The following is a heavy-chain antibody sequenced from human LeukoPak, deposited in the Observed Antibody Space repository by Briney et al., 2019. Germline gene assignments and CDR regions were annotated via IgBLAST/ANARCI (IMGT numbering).Heavy chain of an antibody. J-gene: IGHJ4*02. D-gene: IGHD3-3*01. CDR1: DGSISSRNYY. CDR3: ARGHRGVFADPINY. Sequence: SETLSLTCTVSDGSISSRNYYWGWIRQPPGKGLEWIGSIDYNGDTYYNPSLASRVTMSEDTSKNQFSLKLNSVTAEDTAVYYCARGHRGVFADPINYWAQGTLVTVSS. CDR2: IDYNGDT. V-gene: IGHV4-39*01.